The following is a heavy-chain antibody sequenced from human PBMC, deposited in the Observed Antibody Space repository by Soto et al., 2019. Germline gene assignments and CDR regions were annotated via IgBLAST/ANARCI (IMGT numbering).Heavy chain of an antibody. CDR2: LSGSGTNT. CDR3: AKDPPRRGGCFDY. J-gene: IGHJ4*02. D-gene: IGHD2-15*01. Sequence: EVQLLESGGGLVQPGGSLRLSCAASGFTFSSYAMSWVRQAPGKGLEWVSALSGSGTNTFYADSVKGRFTISRDNSKTTLYLKMTTRRAEDPAVYYCAKDPPRRGGCFDYGGQGTLVPVSS. V-gene: IGHV3-23*01. CDR1: GFTFSSYA.